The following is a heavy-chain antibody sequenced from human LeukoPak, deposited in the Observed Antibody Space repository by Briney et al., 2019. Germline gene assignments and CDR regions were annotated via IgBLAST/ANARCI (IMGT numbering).Heavy chain of an antibody. J-gene: IGHJ4*02. D-gene: IGHD3-9*01. Sequence: GRSLRLSCAASGFTFSSYGMHWVCQAPGKGLEWVAVISYDGSNKYYADSVKGRFTISRDNSKNTLYLQMNSLRAEDTAVYYCAKGGEYFGWLVDYWGQGTLVTVSS. V-gene: IGHV3-30*18. CDR1: GFTFSSYG. CDR2: ISYDGSNK. CDR3: AKGGEYFGWLVDY.